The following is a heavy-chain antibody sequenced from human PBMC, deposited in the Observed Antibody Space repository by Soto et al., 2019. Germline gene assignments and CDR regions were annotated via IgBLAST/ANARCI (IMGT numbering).Heavy chain of an antibody. CDR3: TRGRPFYDILTGYSY. CDR1: GFTFGDYA. Sequence: GVLRLSCTASGFTFGDYAMSWFRQAPGKGLEWVGFIRSKAYGGTTEYAASVKGRFTISRDDSKSIAYLQMNSLKTEDTAVYYCTRGRPFYDILTGYSYWGQGTLVTVSS. J-gene: IGHJ4*02. CDR2: IRSKAYGGTT. D-gene: IGHD3-9*01. V-gene: IGHV3-49*03.